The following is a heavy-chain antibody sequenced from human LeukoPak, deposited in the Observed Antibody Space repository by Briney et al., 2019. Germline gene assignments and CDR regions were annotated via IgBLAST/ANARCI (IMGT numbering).Heavy chain of an antibody. CDR3: ARYSSRSGYYFDY. J-gene: IGHJ4*02. Sequence: GGSLRLSCAASGFTFSSYSMNWVRQAPGKGLEWVSYISRSSSTIYYADSVKGRFTISRDNAKNSLYLQMNSLRAEDTAVYYCARYSSRSGYYFDYWGQGTLVTVSS. V-gene: IGHV3-48*04. CDR1: GFTFSSYS. D-gene: IGHD6-13*01. CDR2: ISRSSSTI.